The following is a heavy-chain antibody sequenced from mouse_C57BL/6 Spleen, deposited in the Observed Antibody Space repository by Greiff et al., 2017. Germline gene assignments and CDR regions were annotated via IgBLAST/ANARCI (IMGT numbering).Heavy chain of an antibody. J-gene: IGHJ1*03. V-gene: IGHV4-1*01. CDR3: ARPQYGSSFFWYFDV. D-gene: IGHD1-1*01. CDR2: INPDSSTI. CDR1: GIDFSRYW. Sequence: SCAASGIDFSRYWMSWVRRAPGKGLEWIGEINPDSSTINYAPSLKDKFIISRDNAKNTLYLQMSKVRSEDTALYYCARPQYGSSFFWYFDVGGTGTTVTVSS.